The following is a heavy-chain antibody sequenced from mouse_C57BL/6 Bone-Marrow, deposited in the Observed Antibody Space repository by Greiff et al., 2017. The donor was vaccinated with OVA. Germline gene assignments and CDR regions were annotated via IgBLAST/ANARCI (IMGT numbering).Heavy chain of an antibody. J-gene: IGHJ3*01. V-gene: IGHV1-81*01. D-gene: IGHD2-3*01. Sequence: QVQLQQSGAELARPGASVKLSCKASGYTFTSYGISWVKQRTGQGLEWIGESYPRSGNTYYNEKFKGKATLTADKSSSTAYMELRSLTSEDSAVYFCARWGWLSTSAYWGQGTLVTVAA. CDR1: GYTFTSYG. CDR3: ARWGWLSTSAY. CDR2: SYPRSGNT.